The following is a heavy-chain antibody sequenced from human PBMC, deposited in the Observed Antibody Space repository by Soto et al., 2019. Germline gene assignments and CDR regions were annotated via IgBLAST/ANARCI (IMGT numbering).Heavy chain of an antibody. J-gene: IGHJ3*02. Sequence: QVQLQGSGPGLVKPSETLSLTCTVSGDSISSSYWSWIRQPPGKGLEWIGYIYYSGSTNYNPSLKSRVTIPVDTSRNQYSLKLTSVTAADTAVYYCARLHPYYDSLTGSQLYAFDIWGQGTMVTVSS. CDR2: IYYSGST. CDR1: GDSISSSY. CDR3: ARLHPYYDSLTGSQLYAFDI. D-gene: IGHD3-9*01. V-gene: IGHV4-59*01.